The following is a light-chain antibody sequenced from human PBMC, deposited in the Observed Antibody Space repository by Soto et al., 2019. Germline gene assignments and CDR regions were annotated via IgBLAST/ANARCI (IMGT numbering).Light chain of an antibody. V-gene: IGKV3-11*01. CDR1: QSVSSS. Sequence: EIVFTQSPATLSLSPRERATLSCRASQSVSSSLAWYQHKPGQAPRLLIYATSHRATDIPTRFSGSGSETDFTLTISSLEPEDFAVYYCQQRSEWPPSLTCGGRAKGEIK. J-gene: IGKJ4*01. CDR2: ATS. CDR3: QQRSEWPPSLT.